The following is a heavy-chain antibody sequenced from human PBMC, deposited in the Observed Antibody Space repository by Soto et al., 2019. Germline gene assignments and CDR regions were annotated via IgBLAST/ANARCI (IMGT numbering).Heavy chain of an antibody. CDR2: IYYSGST. J-gene: IGHJ4*02. V-gene: IGHV4-39*02. CDR3: TRESTYFDY. D-gene: IGHD1-26*01. Sequence: PSETLSLTCTVSGGSISSSSYYWGWIRQPPGKGLEWIGYIYYSGSTYYNPSLKSRVTISVDTSKNQFSLKLSSVTAADTAVYYCTRESTYFDYWGQGTLVTVSS. CDR1: GGSISSSSYY.